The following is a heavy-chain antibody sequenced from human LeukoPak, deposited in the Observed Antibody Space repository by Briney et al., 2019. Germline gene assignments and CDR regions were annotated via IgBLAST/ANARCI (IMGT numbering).Heavy chain of an antibody. CDR2: ISYDGSNE. CDR1: GFAFSKYA. J-gene: IGHJ6*02. D-gene: IGHD5-12*01. Sequence: GGSLRLSCAVSGFAFSKYAMHWVRQAPGKGLEWVVVISYDGSNEYYADSVKGRFTISRDNSKNTLYLQMNSLRAEDTAVYYCAKAYGGYESHYYYYGMDVWGQGTTVTVSS. CDR3: AKAYGGYESHYYYYGMDV. V-gene: IGHV3-30*04.